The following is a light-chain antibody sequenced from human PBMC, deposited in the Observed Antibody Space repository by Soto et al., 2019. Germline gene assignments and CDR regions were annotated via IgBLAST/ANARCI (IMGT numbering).Light chain of an antibody. CDR2: DAS. CDR1: QDITIY. V-gene: IGKV1-33*01. CDR3: QQYDSLPPFT. Sequence: DIQMTQSPSSLSASVGDRVTITCQASQDITIYLNWYQQKPGKAPKLLIYDASNLETGVPSRFSGSGSGTNFTFTISGLLPEDIATYYCQQYDSLPPFTFGPGTKVDF. J-gene: IGKJ3*01.